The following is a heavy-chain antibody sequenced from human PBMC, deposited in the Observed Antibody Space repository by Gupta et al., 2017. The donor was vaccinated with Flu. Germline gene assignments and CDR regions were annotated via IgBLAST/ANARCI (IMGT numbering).Heavy chain of an antibody. CDR1: GFTFDGYG. D-gene: IGHD2-15*01. Sequence: QVHLVESGGGVVQPGKSLKLSCAASGFTFDGYGMYWVRQSPGKGLEWVAVISNDGRNKNYAESGKGRFTLSRDNSKNIVTLQMQSLKIEDTAVYYCAKDRVRRGGGYGMDVWGQGTTVTVSS. J-gene: IGHJ6*02. CDR2: ISNDGRNK. V-gene: IGHV3-30*18. CDR3: AKDRVRRGGGYGMDV.